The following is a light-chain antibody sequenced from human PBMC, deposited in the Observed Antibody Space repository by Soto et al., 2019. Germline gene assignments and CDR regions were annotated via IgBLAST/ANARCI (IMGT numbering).Light chain of an antibody. CDR3: LRDYDYPRT. Sequence: AIQMTQSPSSLSESVGDRVTITCRASQGIRNDLGWYQQKPGKAPKLLIYAASTLQSGVPSRFSGSGSGTDFTLTISSLQPEDFATYYCLRDYDYPRTFGQGTKLEL. CDR1: QGIRND. CDR2: AAS. J-gene: IGKJ2*01. V-gene: IGKV1-6*01.